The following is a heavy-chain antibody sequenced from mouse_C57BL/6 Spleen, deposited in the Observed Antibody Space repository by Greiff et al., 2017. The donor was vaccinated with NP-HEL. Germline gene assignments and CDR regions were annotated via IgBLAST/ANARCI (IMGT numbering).Heavy chain of an antibody. CDR3: TRWRNSKGAMDD. CDR2: IDPETGGT. J-gene: IGHJ4*01. Sequence: QVQLQQSGAELVRPGASVTLSCKASGYTFTDYEMHWVKQTPVHGLEWIGAIDPETGGTAYNQKFKGKAILTADKSSSTAYMELRSLTSEDSAVYYCTRWRNSKGAMDDWGQGTSVTVSS. D-gene: IGHD2-5*01. CDR1: GYTFTDYE. V-gene: IGHV1-15*01.